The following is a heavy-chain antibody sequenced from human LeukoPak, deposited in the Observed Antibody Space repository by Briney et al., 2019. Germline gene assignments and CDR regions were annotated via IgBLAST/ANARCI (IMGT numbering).Heavy chain of an antibody. CDR1: GFTFDDYA. V-gene: IGHV3-9*01. Sequence: GGSLRLSCAASGFTFDDYAMHWVRQAPGKGLEWVSGISWNSGSIGYADSVKGRFTISRDNAKNSLYLQMNSLRAEDTALYYCAKDVRLYPDSSSCCDYWGQGTLVTVSS. CDR2: ISWNSGSI. D-gene: IGHD6-13*01. CDR3: AKDVRLYPDSSSCCDY. J-gene: IGHJ4*02.